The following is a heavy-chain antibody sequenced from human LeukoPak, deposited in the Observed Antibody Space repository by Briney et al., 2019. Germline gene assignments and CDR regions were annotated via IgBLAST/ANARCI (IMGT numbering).Heavy chain of an antibody. CDR2: ISRSSSYL. J-gene: IGHJ6*03. D-gene: IGHD5-24*01. V-gene: IGHV3-21*01. CDR3: ARGRDGHGGYYSYMDV. CDR1: GSTFSAYW. Sequence: GGSLRLSCAASGSTFSAYWMTWVRQAPGKGLEWVSCISRSSSYLYYADSVKGRFTISRDNAKNSLYLQMNSLRAEDTAVYYCARGRDGHGGYYSYMDVWGIGTTVTVSS.